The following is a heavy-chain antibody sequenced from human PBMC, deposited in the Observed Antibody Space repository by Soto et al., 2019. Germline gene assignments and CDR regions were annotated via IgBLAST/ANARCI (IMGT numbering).Heavy chain of an antibody. CDR2: IIPIFGTA. D-gene: IGHD2-2*01. Sequence: QVQLVQSGAEVKKPGSSVKVSCKASGGTFSSYAISWVRQAPGQGLEWMGGIIPIFGTANYAQKFQGRVRITADKSTNTAYMELSSLRSEDTAVYYCARAAKVPAAIMSYYYYSMDVWGQGTTVTVSS. J-gene: IGHJ6*02. CDR1: GGTFSSYA. V-gene: IGHV1-69*14. CDR3: ARAAKVPAAIMSYYYYSMDV.